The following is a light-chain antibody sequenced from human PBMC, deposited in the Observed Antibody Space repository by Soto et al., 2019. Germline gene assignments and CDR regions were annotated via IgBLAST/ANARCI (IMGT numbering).Light chain of an antibody. J-gene: IGKJ1*01. Sequence: DIQMTQSPSTLSASLGDRVTITCRATQSISSWLAWYQQKPGKAPKLLIYDASSLESGVPLRFSGSGSGTEFTLTISSLQPDDFATYYCQQYNSYSWTFGQGTKVDIK. CDR3: QQYNSYSWT. CDR2: DAS. V-gene: IGKV1-5*01. CDR1: QSISSW.